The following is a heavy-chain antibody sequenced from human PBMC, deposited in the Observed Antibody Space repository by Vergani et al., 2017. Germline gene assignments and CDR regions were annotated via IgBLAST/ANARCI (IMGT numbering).Heavy chain of an antibody. Sequence: QVQLVQSGAEVKKPGSSVKVSCKASGGTFNIYSVSWLRQAPGQGPEWMGGITPFFPTGHYAQKFQGRVTITADESATTVYMELSSLRSEDTAVYYCARVGIAVAGLRFFDYWGQGTLVTVSS. J-gene: IGHJ4*02. CDR3: ARVGIAVAGLRFFDY. D-gene: IGHD6-19*01. CDR1: GGTFNIYS. V-gene: IGHV1-69*12. CDR2: ITPFFPTG.